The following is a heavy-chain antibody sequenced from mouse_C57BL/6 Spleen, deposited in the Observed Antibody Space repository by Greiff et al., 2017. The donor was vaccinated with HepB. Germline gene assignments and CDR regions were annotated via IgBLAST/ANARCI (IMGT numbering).Heavy chain of an antibody. CDR1: GFNIKDDY. D-gene: IGHD1-1*01. CDR2: IDPENGDT. V-gene: IGHV14-4*01. Sequence: EVKLMESGAELVRPGASVKLSCTASGFNIKDDYMHWVKQRPEQGLEWIGWIDPENGDTEYASKFQGKATITADTSSNTAYLQLSSLTSEDTAVYYCTFYSAYWGQGTLVTVSA. CDR3: TFYSAY. J-gene: IGHJ3*01.